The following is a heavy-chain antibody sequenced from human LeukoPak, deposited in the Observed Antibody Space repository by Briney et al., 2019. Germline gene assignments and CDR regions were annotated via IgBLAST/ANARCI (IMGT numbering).Heavy chain of an antibody. CDR1: GGSISSSSYY. D-gene: IGHD3-10*01. J-gene: IGHJ3*02. CDR3: ARHPGGFGMYDAFDI. CDR2: IYYSGST. V-gene: IGHV4-39*01. Sequence: SETLSLTCTVSGGSISSSSYYWGWIRQPPGKGLEWIGSIYYSGSTYYNPSLKSRVTISVDTSKNQFSLKLSSVTAADTAVYYCARHPGGFGMYDAFDIWGQGTMVTVSS.